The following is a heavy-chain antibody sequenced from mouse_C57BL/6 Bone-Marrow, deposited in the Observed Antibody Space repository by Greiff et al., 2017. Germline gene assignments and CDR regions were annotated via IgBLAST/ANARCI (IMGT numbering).Heavy chain of an antibody. J-gene: IGHJ2*01. D-gene: IGHD2-1*01. CDR1: GFTFSDAC. Sequence: EVNVVESGGGLVQPGGSMKLSCAASGFTFSDACMAWVRQSPEKGLEWVAEIRNKANNHATYYAVSVKGRFTISHDDSKSSVYLQMNSLRAEDTGIYYCTRPGKIDYWGQGTTLTVSS. CDR2: IRNKANNHAT. V-gene: IGHV6-6*01. CDR3: TRPGKIDY.